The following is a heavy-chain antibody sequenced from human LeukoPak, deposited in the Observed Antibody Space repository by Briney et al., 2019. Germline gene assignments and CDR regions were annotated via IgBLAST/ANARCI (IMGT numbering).Heavy chain of an antibody. Sequence: AGGSLRLSCAASGFTFSSYGMHWVRQAPGKGLEWVAVTSYDGSNKYYADSVKGRFTISRDNSKNTLYLQMNSLRAEDTAVYYCARPPRGRKYYFDYWGQGTLVTVSS. J-gene: IGHJ4*02. CDR3: ARPPRGRKYYFDY. CDR1: GFTFSSYG. V-gene: IGHV3-30*03. CDR2: TSYDGSNK.